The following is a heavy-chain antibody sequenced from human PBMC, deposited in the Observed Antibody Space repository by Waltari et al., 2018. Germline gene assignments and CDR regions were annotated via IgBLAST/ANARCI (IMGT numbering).Heavy chain of an antibody. J-gene: IGHJ4*02. CDR1: GGSISSYY. CDR3: ARDRGPIDY. D-gene: IGHD3-10*01. Sequence: QVQLQESGPGLVKPSETLSLTCTVSGGSISSYYWSWIRQPPGKGLEWIWYIYYSGSTNYNPSLKSRVTISVDTSKNQFSLKLSSVTAADTAVYYCARDRGPIDYWGQGTLVTVSS. V-gene: IGHV4-59*01. CDR2: IYYSGST.